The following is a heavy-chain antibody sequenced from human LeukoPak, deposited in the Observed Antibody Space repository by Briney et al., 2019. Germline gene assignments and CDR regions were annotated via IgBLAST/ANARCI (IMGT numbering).Heavy chain of an antibody. CDR1: GFTFSSYA. CDR2: ISGSGGNT. V-gene: IGHV3-23*01. CDR3: AREGNDAFDI. J-gene: IGHJ3*02. Sequence: AGGSLRLSCAASGFTFSSYAMSWVRQAPGKGLEWVSVISGSGGNTYYADSVKGRFTISRDNSKNTLYLQLNSLRAEDTAVYYCAREGNDAFDIWGQGTMVTVSS.